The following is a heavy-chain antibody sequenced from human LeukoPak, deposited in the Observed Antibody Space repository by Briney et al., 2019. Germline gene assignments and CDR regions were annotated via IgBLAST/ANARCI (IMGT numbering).Heavy chain of an antibody. CDR2: ISYDGNNN. V-gene: IGHV3-30*18. CDR1: GFTLSTYG. Sequence: GGSLRLSCAASGFTLSTYGMHWVRQAPGKGLEWLAIISYDGNNNYYADSVKGRFTSSRDNSKNTLYLQMNSLRAEDTAVYYCAKPRDKYDSSPPYYAMDVWGQGTTVTVSS. D-gene: IGHD3-22*01. J-gene: IGHJ6*02. CDR3: AKPRDKYDSSPPYYAMDV.